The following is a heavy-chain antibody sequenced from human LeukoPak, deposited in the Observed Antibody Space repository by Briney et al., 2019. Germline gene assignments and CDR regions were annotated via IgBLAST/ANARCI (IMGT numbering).Heavy chain of an antibody. J-gene: IGHJ4*02. D-gene: IGHD3-9*01. CDR2: IWYDGSNK. CDR1: GFTFGSYG. CDR3: ARDPPLTGHYFDY. V-gene: IGHV3-33*01. Sequence: GGSLRLSCAASGFTFGSYGMHWVRQAPGKGLEWVAVIWYDGSNKYYGDSVKGRFTISRDNSKNTLYLQMDSLRAEDTAVYYCARDPPLTGHYFDYWGQGSLVTVSS.